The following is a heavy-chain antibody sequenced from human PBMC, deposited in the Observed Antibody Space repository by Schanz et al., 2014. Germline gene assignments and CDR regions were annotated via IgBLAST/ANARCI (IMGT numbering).Heavy chain of an antibody. CDR2: IWYDGSNK. V-gene: IGHV3-33*01. D-gene: IGHD1-26*01. J-gene: IGHJ4*02. Sequence: VQLVESGGGLVQPGGSLRLSCAASGFTFSSYGMHWVRQAPGKGLEWVAVIWYDGSNKYYADSVKGRFTISRDNSKNTLLLQMNSLRAEDTAVYYCARDRTTESYYSAGPPIDYWGQGTLLTVSS. CDR3: ARDRTTESYYSAGPPIDY. CDR1: GFTFSSYG.